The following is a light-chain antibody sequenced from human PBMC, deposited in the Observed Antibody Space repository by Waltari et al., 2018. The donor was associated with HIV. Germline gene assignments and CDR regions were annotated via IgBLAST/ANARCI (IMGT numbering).Light chain of an antibody. CDR1: QSINNW. Sequence: DIQMTQSPSTLSASVGDRVTITCRASQSINNWLAWYQQKPGKAPKVLIYKASSLESGVPSRFSGSRSGTEFTLTISSLQPDDFATYYCQQYYNYRWTFGQGTRVEIK. CDR2: KAS. CDR3: QQYYNYRWT. J-gene: IGKJ1*01. V-gene: IGKV1-5*03.